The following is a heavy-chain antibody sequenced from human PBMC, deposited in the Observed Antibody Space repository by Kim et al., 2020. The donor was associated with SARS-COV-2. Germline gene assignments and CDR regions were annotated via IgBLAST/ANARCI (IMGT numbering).Heavy chain of an antibody. V-gene: IGHV4-34*01. J-gene: IGHJ6*03. CDR3: ARGALSFGRRVLYYYYYY. D-gene: IGHD3-16*01. CDR1: GGSFSGYY. CDR2: INHSGST. Sequence: SETLSLTCAVYGGSFSGYYWSWIRQPPGKGLEWIGEINHSGSTNYNPSLKSRVTISVDTSKNQFSLKLSSVTAADTAVYYCARGALSFGRRVLYYYYYY.